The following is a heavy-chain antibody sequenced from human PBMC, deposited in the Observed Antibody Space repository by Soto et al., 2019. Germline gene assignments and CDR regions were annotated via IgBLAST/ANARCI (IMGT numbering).Heavy chain of an antibody. J-gene: IGHJ4*02. D-gene: IGHD6-25*01. V-gene: IGHV1-18*01. Sequence: QVQLVQSEGELRQPGASVTVSCRASGYTFTSYGIIWVRQAPGQGLEWMGYISPNSGATTYAQNLQGRLTLTTETSTSTAYMELRSLSADDTAIYYCLREMWTCSGPQNCCDYWGLGALVTVSS. CDR1: GYTFTSYG. CDR2: ISPNSGAT. CDR3: LREMWTCSGPQNCCDY.